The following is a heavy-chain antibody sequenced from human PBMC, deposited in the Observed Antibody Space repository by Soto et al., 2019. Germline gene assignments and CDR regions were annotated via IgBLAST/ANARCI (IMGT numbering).Heavy chain of an antibody. CDR3: ARGGYSYGYAY. V-gene: IGHV3-33*01. Sequence: QVQLVESGGGVVQPGRSLRLSCAASGFTFSSYGMHWVRQAPGKGLEWVAVIWYDGSNKYYADSVKGRFTISRDNSKNTLYLQMNSLRAEDTAVYYCARGGYSYGYAYWGQGTLVTVSS. J-gene: IGHJ4*02. CDR1: GFTFSSYG. D-gene: IGHD5-18*01. CDR2: IWYDGSNK.